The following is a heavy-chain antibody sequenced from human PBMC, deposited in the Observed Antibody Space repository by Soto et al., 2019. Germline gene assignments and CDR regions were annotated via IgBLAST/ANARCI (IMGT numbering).Heavy chain of an antibody. D-gene: IGHD5-12*01. CDR1: GGTFSSYA. V-gene: IGHV1-69*12. CDR3: ASSVAKYYDYGMDV. CDR2: IIPIFGTA. J-gene: IGHJ6*02. Sequence: QVQLVQSGAEVKKPGSSVKVSCKASGGTFSSYAISWVRQAPGQGLEWMGGIIPIFGTANYAQKFQGRVTITADESTSTAYTELSSLRSEDTAVYYCASSVAKYYDYGMDVWGQGTTVTVSS.